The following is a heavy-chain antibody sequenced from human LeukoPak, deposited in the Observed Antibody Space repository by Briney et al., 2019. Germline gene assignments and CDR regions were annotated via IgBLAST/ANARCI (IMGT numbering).Heavy chain of an antibody. CDR2: IYYSGST. Sequence: SETLSLTCTVSGGSISSYYWSWIRQTPGKSLEWIGYIYYSGSTNYNPSLKSRLTTSLDTSKNQFSLRLSSVTAADTAVYYCAREIVEGVHFDHWGQGTLVTVSS. CDR1: GGSISSYY. J-gene: IGHJ4*02. CDR3: AREIVEGVHFDH. V-gene: IGHV4-59*01. D-gene: IGHD1-26*01.